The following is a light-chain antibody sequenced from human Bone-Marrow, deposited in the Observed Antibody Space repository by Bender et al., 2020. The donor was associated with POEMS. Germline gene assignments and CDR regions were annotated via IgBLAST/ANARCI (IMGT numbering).Light chain of an antibody. J-gene: IGLJ2*01. CDR1: SSNIGSNT. V-gene: IGLV1-47*01. CDR3: AAWDDSLSGPL. Sequence: QSVLTQPPSASGTPGQRVTISCSGGSSNIGSNTVNWYQQLPGTAPKLLIYRNDQRASGVPDRFSGSKSDTSASLAISGLRSEDEADYYCAAWDDSLSGPLFGGGTKLTVL. CDR2: RND.